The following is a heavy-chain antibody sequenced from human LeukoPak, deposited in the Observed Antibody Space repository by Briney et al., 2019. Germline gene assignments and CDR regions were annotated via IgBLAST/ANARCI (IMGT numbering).Heavy chain of an antibody. D-gene: IGHD5-18*01. CDR1: GGSISSSY. CDR3: ARGRYSYGYWYFDY. CDR2: IYGSGST. V-gene: IGHV4-59*12. J-gene: IGHJ4*02. Sequence: SETLSLTCTVSGGSISSSYWSWIRQPPGKGLEWIAYIYGSGSTNYNPSLKSRVTISVDTSKNQFSLKLSSVTAADTAVYYCARGRYSYGYWYFDYWGQGTLVTVSS.